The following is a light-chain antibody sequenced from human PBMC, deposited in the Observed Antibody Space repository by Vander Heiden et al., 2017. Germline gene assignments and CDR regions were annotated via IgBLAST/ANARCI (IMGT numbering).Light chain of an antibody. CDR1: RLRSYY. CDR3: NSRDSSGNLVV. Sequence: SSELTQDPAVSVALGQTVRITCPGDRLRSYYASWYRQKPGQAPVLVIYGKNNRRSGIPDRFSGSSSGNTASLTTTGAQAEEEADYYCNSRDSSGNLVVFGGGTKLTVL. V-gene: IGLV3-19*01. CDR2: GKN. J-gene: IGLJ2*01.